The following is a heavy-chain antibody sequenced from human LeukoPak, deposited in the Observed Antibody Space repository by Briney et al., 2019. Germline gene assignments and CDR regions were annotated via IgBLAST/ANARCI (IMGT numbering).Heavy chain of an antibody. CDR3: AGLVGRYSSGLYYYYFDY. V-gene: IGHV4-4*02. D-gene: IGHD3-22*01. CDR2: MYLCGTT. J-gene: IGHJ4*02. CDR1: GGFINSFDL. Sequence: GTPSLTFTVSGGFINSFDLWSWVRQPPGKGLEWVGGMYLCGTTHSNPYVKSRVTISIDKSKNQFFLNLSSVTAADTAVYYCAGLVGRYSSGLYYYYFDYWGQGTLVTVSS.